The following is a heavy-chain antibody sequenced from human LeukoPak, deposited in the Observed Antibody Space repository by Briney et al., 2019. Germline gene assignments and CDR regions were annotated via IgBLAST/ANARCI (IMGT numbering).Heavy chain of an antibody. CDR1: GFTFSSYA. CDR2: ISGSGGST. Sequence: GGSLRLSCAASGFTFSSYAMSWVRQAPWKGLEWVSAISGSGGSTYYADSVKGRFTISRDNSKNTLYPQMNSLRAEDTAVYYCAKRDFDWSSDYWGQGTLVTVSS. D-gene: IGHD3-9*01. J-gene: IGHJ4*02. V-gene: IGHV3-23*01. CDR3: AKRDFDWSSDY.